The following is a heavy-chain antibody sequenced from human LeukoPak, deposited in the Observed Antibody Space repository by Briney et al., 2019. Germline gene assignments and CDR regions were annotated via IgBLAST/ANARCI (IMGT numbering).Heavy chain of an antibody. J-gene: IGHJ5*02. CDR3: AKGVRSGTYYNCFDP. CDR1: GFTVDDYA. D-gene: IGHD1-26*01. CDR2: ISGDGDNT. V-gene: IGHV3-43*02. Sequence: GGSLRLSCVAPGFTVDDYALHWVRQAPGKGLEWISVISGDGDNTHYADSVKGRFTISRDNSKNSLYLQMSSLRADDTALYYCAKGVRSGTYYNCFDPWGQGTLVTVSS.